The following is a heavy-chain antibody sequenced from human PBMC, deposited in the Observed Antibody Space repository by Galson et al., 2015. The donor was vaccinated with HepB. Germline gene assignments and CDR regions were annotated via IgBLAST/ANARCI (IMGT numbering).Heavy chain of an antibody. V-gene: IGHV3-30*04. CDR1: GFTFNSYA. D-gene: IGHD5-12*01. Sequence: SLRLSCAASGFTFNSYAMHWVRQAPGKGLQWVAVITYDGTNKFYARSVKGRFTISRDNSRNTLFLHLNSLRPEDTAPYYCVKGGGYSAIRGRGGFDSWGQGALVTVSS. CDR2: ITYDGTNK. CDR3: VKGGGYSAIRGRGGFDS. J-gene: IGHJ4*02.